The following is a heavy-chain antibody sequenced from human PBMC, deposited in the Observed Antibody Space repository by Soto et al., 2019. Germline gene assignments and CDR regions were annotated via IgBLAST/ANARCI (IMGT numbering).Heavy chain of an antibody. J-gene: IGHJ3*02. Sequence: QVQLVQSGAEVKKPGASVKVSCKASGYTFTSYGISWVRQAPGQGLEWLGWISAYNGNTYYAQKLQGRVTMTTDTSTSTDDMELRSLRSDDTAVYYCAGPVAGGTDAFDIWGQGTMVTVSS. CDR3: AGPVAGGTDAFDI. D-gene: IGHD6-19*01. CDR2: ISAYNGNT. V-gene: IGHV1-18*01. CDR1: GYTFTSYG.